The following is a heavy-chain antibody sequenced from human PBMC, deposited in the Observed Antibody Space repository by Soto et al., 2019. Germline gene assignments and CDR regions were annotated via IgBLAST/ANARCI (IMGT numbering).Heavy chain of an antibody. Sequence: GGSLRLSCAASGFTFSSYGMHWVRQAPGKGLEWVAVISYDGSNKYYADSVKGRFTISRDNSKNTLYLQMNSLRAEDTAVYYCAKDHDNWNYYYYYGMDVWGQGTTVTVSS. J-gene: IGHJ6*02. CDR3: AKDHDNWNYYYYYGMDV. CDR2: ISYDGSNK. D-gene: IGHD1-20*01. CDR1: GFTFSSYG. V-gene: IGHV3-30*18.